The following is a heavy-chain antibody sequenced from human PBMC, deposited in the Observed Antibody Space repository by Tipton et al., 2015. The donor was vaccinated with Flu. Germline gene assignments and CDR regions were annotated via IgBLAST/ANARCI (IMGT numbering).Heavy chain of an antibody. CDR1: GGSVTSGSYY. CDR2: GSTSGTT. V-gene: IGHV4-61*02. CDR3: ARARGYCSGGHCYSYYFDY. Sequence: LRLSCTVSGGSVTSGSYYWNWIRQPAGKGLEWIGRGSTSGTTNYNPSLQSRVTISVDTSKNQFSLRLISVTAADTAVYYCARARGYCSGGHCYSYYFDYWGQGTLVTVSS. D-gene: IGHD2-15*01. J-gene: IGHJ4*02.